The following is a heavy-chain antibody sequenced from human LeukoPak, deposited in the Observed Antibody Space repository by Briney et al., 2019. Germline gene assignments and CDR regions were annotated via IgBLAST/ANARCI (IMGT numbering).Heavy chain of an antibody. CDR1: GFTFSSYG. Sequence: GGSLRLSCAASGFTFSSYGMHWVRQAPGKGLEWVAVISYDGSNKYYADSVKGRFTISRDNSKNTLYLQMNSLRAEDTAVYYCAKLLFTVVVTAQPPADYWGQGTLVTVSS. CDR2: ISYDGSNK. V-gene: IGHV3-30*18. J-gene: IGHJ4*02. D-gene: IGHD2-21*02. CDR3: AKLLFTVVVTAQPPADY.